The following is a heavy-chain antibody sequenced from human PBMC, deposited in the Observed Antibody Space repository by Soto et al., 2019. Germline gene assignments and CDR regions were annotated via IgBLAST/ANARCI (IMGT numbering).Heavy chain of an antibody. CDR3: ARIPQSTMVRGATKQYYYYYGMDV. CDR2: IDWDDDK. CDR1: GFSLSTSGMC. J-gene: IGHJ6*02. Sequence: PTLGNPTQTLTLTCTFSGFSLSTSGMCVSWIRQPPGKALEWLALIDWDDDKYYSTSLKTRLTISKDTSKNQVVLTMTNMDPVDTATYYCARIPQSTMVRGATKQYYYYYGMDVWGQGTTVTGFS. D-gene: IGHD3-10*01. V-gene: IGHV2-70*01.